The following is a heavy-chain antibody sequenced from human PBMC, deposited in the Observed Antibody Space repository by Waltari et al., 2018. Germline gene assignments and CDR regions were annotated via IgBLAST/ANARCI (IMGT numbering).Heavy chain of an antibody. V-gene: IGHV3-7*01. CDR1: GLTFRCYW. CDR2: IKQDGSQT. J-gene: IGHJ6*02. CDR3: ARLGYCSSANCFYGMDV. D-gene: IGHD2-2*01. Sequence: EVQVVESGGGLVQPGGSLRLSCAAPGLTFRCYWMSWVRQAPGKGLEWLANIKQDGSQTYYVDSVKGRFTISRDNAKNSLFLQMNSLRADDTAVYYCARLGYCSSANCFYGMDVWGQGTTVTVSS.